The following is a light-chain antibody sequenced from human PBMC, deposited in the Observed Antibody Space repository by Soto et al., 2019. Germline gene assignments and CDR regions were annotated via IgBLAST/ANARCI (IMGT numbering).Light chain of an antibody. CDR3: QQYNIYPLT. J-gene: IGKJ4*01. V-gene: IGKV1D-16*01. CDR2: AAS. Sequence: DVQMTQSPSSLSASVGDRVTITCRASQDINSYLAWYQQKPGNAPESLIYAASSLQTGVPSRFSGSESGTDSTLTISNLQPEDSATYYCQQYNIYPLTFGGGTKVEIK. CDR1: QDINSY.